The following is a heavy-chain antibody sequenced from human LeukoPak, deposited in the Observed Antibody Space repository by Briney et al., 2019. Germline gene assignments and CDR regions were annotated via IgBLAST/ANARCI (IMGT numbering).Heavy chain of an antibody. V-gene: IGHV1-2*02. J-gene: IGHJ3*02. CDR2: ISPNSGGT. CDR1: GYTFTGYY. CDR3: ARVKYQLLGLDAFDI. Sequence: ASVKVSCKASGYTFTGYYMHWVRQAPGQGLEWMGWISPNSGGTNYAQKFQGRVTMTRDTSISTAYMELSRLRSDDAAVYYCARVKYQLLGLDAFDIWGQGTMVTVSS. D-gene: IGHD2-2*01.